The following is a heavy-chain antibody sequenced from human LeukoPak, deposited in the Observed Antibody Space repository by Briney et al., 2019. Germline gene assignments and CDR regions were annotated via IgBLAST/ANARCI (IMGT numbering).Heavy chain of an antibody. CDR3: AKDQHSSSAFDP. V-gene: IGHV3-30*04. J-gene: IGHJ5*02. CDR1: GFTFSSYA. CDR2: ISYDGSNK. D-gene: IGHD6-6*01. Sequence: GGSLRLSCAASGFTFSSYAMHWVRQAPGKGLEWVAVISYDGSNKYYADSGKGRFTISRDNSKNTLYLQMNSLRAEDTAVYYCAKDQHSSSAFDPWGQGTLVTVSS.